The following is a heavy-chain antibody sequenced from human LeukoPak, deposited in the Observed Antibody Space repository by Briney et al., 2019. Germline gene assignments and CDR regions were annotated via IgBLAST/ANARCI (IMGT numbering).Heavy chain of an antibody. J-gene: IGHJ4*02. D-gene: IGHD2-2*01. CDR3: AREWSDIVVVPARKYYFDY. CDR1: GYTFTGYY. V-gene: IGHV1-2*02. Sequence: ASVKVSCKASGYTFTGYYMHWVRQAPGQGLEWMGWINPNSGGTNYAQKFQGRFTMTRDTSISTAYMELSRLRSDDTAVYYCAREWSDIVVVPARKYYFDYWGQGTLVTVSS. CDR2: INPNSGGT.